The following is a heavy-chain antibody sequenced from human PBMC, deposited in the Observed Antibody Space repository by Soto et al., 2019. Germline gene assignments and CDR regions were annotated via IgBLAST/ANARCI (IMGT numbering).Heavy chain of an antibody. J-gene: IGHJ6*02. CDR3: WLYCTNGVVCRGGMDV. CDR1: GFTFSSYS. D-gene: IGHD2-8*01. Sequence: EVQLVESGGGLVKPGGSLRLSCAASGFTFSSYSMNWVRQAPGKGLEWVSSISSSSSYIYYADSVKGRFTIFRDNAKNSQYLQMTSLRAEDTAVYYCWLYCTNGVVCRGGMDVWGQGTTVTVSS. CDR2: ISSSSSYI. V-gene: IGHV3-21*01.